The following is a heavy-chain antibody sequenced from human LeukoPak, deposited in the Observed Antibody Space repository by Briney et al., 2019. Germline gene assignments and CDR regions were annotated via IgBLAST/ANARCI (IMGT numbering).Heavy chain of an antibody. Sequence: PGGSLRLSCAASGFTFSSYAMSWVRQAPGKGLEWVSAISGSGGSTYYADSVKGRFTISRDNSKNTLYLQMNSLRAEDTAVYYCANVPSFGGVIKLLDYWGQGTLVTVSS. V-gene: IGHV3-23*01. J-gene: IGHJ4*02. D-gene: IGHD3-16*02. CDR1: GFTFSSYA. CDR2: ISGSGGST. CDR3: ANVPSFGGVIKLLDY.